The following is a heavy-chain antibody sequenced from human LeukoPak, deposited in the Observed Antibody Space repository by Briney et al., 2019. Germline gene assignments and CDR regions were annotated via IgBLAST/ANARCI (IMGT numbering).Heavy chain of an antibody. CDR3: AKDSGSSLLEYMDV. CDR2: IYSAGSI. CDR1: GFTVSSNY. Sequence: GGSLRLSCAASGFTVSSNYMSWVRQAPGKGLEWVSTIYSAGSIHYADSVKGRFTISRDNSKNTLYLQMNSLRAEDTAVYYCAKDSGSSLLEYMDVWGKGTTVTVSS. J-gene: IGHJ6*03. V-gene: IGHV3-66*02. D-gene: IGHD6-13*01.